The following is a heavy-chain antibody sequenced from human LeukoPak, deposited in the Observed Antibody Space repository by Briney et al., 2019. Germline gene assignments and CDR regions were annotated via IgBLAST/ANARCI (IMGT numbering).Heavy chain of an antibody. CDR3: AGTPDYYGSGSYYGPYWFDP. CDR2: MNPNSGNT. J-gene: IGHJ5*02. V-gene: IGHV1-8*01. D-gene: IGHD3-10*01. CDR1: GYTFTSYD. Sequence: AASVKVSCKASGYTFTSYDINWVRQATGQGFEWMGWMNPNSGNTGYAQKFQGRVTMTRNTSISTAYMELSSLRSEDTAVYYCAGTPDYYGSGSYYGPYWFDPWGQGTLVTVSS.